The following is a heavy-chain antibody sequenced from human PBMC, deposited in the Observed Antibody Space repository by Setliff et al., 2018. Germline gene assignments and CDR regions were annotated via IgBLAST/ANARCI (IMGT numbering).Heavy chain of an antibody. J-gene: IGHJ5*01. CDR1: GYRFTSQW. CDR2: IYPADSYT. Sequence: GESLKISCKASGYRFTSQWIAWVRQTPGRGLEWMGIIYPADSYTTYSPSFQGQVTISVDKSLSTAYLQWSSLKASDSGKYYCARRGYGGYIYGSFDSWGQGTLVTVSS. V-gene: IGHV5-51*01. D-gene: IGHD5-18*01. CDR3: ARRGYGGYIYGSFDS.